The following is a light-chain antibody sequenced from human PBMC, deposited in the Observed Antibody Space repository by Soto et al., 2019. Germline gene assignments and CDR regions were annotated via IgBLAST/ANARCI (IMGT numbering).Light chain of an antibody. V-gene: IGKV3-20*01. J-gene: IGKJ5*01. CDR2: GAS. CDR3: QQYGSAPIT. CDR1: QTVSSST. Sequence: IGLAPSSGHLCYSPGERANLSCRARQTVSSSTLAWYQQKPGQAPRLLIFGASTRAAGFPDRFSGSGSGTEFTLSISRLKVEDFAVYHCQQYGSAPITFGQGTRLEIK.